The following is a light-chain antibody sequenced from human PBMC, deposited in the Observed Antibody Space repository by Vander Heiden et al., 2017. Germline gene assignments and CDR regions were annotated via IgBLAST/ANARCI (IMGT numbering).Light chain of an antibody. CDR3: QSYDSSLSGSGV. Sequence: QPVLTQPRAVPAAPGQRVTIPCPGSSSNIGAGDDVHWYQQLPGTGPQLPIYGNNNRPSAVPDRFSGSNSCTSASPATPLLHAVEEADYYCQSYDSSLSGSGVFGGGTKLTVL. V-gene: IGLV1-40*01. J-gene: IGLJ3*02. CDR1: SSNIGAGDD. CDR2: GNN.